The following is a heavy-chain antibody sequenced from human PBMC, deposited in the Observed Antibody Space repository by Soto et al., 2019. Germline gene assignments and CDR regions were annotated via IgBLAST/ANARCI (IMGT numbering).Heavy chain of an antibody. D-gene: IGHD3-9*01. CDR1: GGSVSSGSYY. J-gene: IGHJ5*02. V-gene: IGHV4-61*01. Sequence: SETLSLTCTVSGGSVSSGSYYWRCIRQPPGKGLEWIGYIYYSGSTNYNPSLKSRVTISVDTSKNQFSLKLSSVTAADTAVYYCARERHYDILTGYYLNWFDPWGQGTLVTVSS. CDR2: IYYSGST. CDR3: ARERHYDILTGYYLNWFDP.